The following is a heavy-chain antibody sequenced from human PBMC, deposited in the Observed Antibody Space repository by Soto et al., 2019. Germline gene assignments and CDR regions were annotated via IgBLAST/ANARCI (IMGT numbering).Heavy chain of an antibody. D-gene: IGHD5-12*01. Sequence: QVQLVESGGGVVQPGRSLRLSCAASGFTFSTYGMHWVRQAPGKGLEWVALVSNDGNTKYYRDSVKGRFTISRDKSKNMLYLEMNSLRAEXXXXXXXXXNEVGGGYXXXXXXYWGQ. J-gene: IGHJ4*02. CDR1: GFTFSTYG. CDR3: XXNEVGGGYXXXXXXY. CDR2: VSNDGNTK. V-gene: IGHV3-30*03.